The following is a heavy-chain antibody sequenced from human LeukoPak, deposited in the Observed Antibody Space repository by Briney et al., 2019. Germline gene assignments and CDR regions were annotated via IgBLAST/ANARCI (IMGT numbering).Heavy chain of an antibody. CDR3: ARQPHRAGGPLRSFDI. J-gene: IGHJ3*02. CDR2: IYPRDSDT. D-gene: IGHD1-26*01. CDR1: GYKFTNYW. Sequence: GESLKISCKGSGYKFTNYWIAWVRQMPGQGLEWWGIIYPRDSDTRYSPSFQGQVSISVDTSIDTAYLQWSSVKASDTAIYFCARQPHRAGGPLRSFDIWGQGTMVTVSS. V-gene: IGHV5-51*01.